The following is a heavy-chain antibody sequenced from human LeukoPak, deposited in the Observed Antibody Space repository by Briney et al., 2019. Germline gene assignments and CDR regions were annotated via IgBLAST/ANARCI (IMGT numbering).Heavy chain of an antibody. Sequence: SETLSLTCTVSGDSVSSYTSFWGWIRQPPGKGLEWIGRIYRGVTTHYNPSLASRVTISIDTSKNQFSLKLSSVTAADTAVYYCASYADPYYDSSWGQGTLVTVSS. D-gene: IGHD3-22*01. CDR2: IYRGVTT. CDR3: ASYADPYYDSS. CDR1: GDSVSSYTSF. V-gene: IGHV4-39*01. J-gene: IGHJ4*02.